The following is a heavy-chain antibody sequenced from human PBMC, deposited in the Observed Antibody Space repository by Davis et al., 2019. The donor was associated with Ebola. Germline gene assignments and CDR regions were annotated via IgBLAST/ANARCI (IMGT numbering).Heavy chain of an antibody. CDR1: GFTFSRNG. Sequence: GESLKISCAASGFTFSRNGMHWVRQAPGKGLEWVAFIRYDGSNKYYADSVKGRFTISRDNFKNTLYLQLNSLRPEDTAVYYCARDGSNNWSGFFDHWGQGTLVIVSS. D-gene: IGHD1-1*01. J-gene: IGHJ4*02. V-gene: IGHV3-30*02. CDR2: IRYDGSNK. CDR3: ARDGSNNWSGFFDH.